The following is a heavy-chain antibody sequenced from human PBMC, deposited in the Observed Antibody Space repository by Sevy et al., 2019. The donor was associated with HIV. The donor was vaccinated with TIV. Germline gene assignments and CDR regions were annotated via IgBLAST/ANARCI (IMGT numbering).Heavy chain of an antibody. CDR3: TAVGLCYFSGSSSYQDDWFDA. Sequence: ASVKVSCKVSGYTLTKLSIHWLRQAPGKGLEWMGDFDPQYGETIYAQKFQGRLTMTEDTSPGTAFMELISLSPEDTAVYYCTAVGLCYFSGSSSYQDDWFDAWGQGTLVTVSS. CDR2: FDPQYGET. CDR1: GYTLTKLS. J-gene: IGHJ5*02. D-gene: IGHD2-15*01. V-gene: IGHV1-24*01.